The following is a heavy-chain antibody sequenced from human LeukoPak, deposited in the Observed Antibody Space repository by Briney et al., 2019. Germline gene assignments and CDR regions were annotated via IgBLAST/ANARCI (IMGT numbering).Heavy chain of an antibody. V-gene: IGHV3-64*01. CDR3: ARVGYSYGLFDY. D-gene: IGHD5-18*01. CDR2: ISSNGGST. Sequence: PGGSLRLSCAASGFTFSSYAMHWVRQAPGKGLEYVSAISSNGGSTYYANSVKGRFTISRDNSKNTLYLQMGSLRAEDMAVYYCARVGYSYGLFDYWGQGTLVTVSS. J-gene: IGHJ4*02. CDR1: GFTFSSYA.